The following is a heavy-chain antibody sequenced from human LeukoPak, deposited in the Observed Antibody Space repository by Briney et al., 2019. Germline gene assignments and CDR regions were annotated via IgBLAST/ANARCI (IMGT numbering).Heavy chain of an antibody. CDR2: IYYSGST. CDR3: ARDLSGIAVANWFDP. V-gene: IGHV4-59*12. D-gene: IGHD6-19*01. Sequence: SQTLSLTCTVSGGSISSYYWSWIRQPPGKGLEWVGYIYYSGSTNYNPSLKSRVTISVDTSKNQFSLKLSSVTAADTAVYYCARDLSGIAVANWFDPWGQGTLVTVSS. CDR1: GGSISSYY. J-gene: IGHJ5*02.